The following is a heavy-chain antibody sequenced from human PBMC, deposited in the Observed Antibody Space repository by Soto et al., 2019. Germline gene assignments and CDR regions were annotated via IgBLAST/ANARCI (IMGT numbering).Heavy chain of an antibody. Sequence: SETLSLTCTVSGGSISSSSYYWGWIRQPPGKGLEWIGSIYYSGSTYYNPSLKSRVTISVDTSKNQFSLKLSSVTAADTAVYYCARLPPQQLVIYWGQGTLVTVSS. J-gene: IGHJ4*02. V-gene: IGHV4-39*01. D-gene: IGHD6-13*01. CDR2: IYYSGST. CDR1: GGSISSSSYY. CDR3: ARLPPQQLVIY.